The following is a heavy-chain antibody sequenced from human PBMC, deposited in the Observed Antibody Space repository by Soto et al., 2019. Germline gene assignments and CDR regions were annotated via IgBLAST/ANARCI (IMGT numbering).Heavy chain of an antibody. CDR2: IYYSGST. J-gene: IGHJ4*02. CDR1: GGSISSGGYY. CDR3: ARIVVVPAAMPGARAPDY. D-gene: IGHD2-2*01. Sequence: QVQLQESGPGLVKPSQTLSLTCTVSGGSISSGGYYWSWIRQHPGKGLEWIGYIYYSGSTYYNPSLRSRVTISVETSKNQFSLKLSSVTAADTAVYYCARIVVVPAAMPGARAPDYWGQGTLVTVSS. V-gene: IGHV4-31*03.